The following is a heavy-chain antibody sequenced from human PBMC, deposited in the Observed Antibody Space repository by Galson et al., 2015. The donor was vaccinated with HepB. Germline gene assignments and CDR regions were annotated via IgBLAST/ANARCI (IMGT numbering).Heavy chain of an antibody. V-gene: IGHV1-46*01. D-gene: IGHD1-14*01. CDR1: GHTFTSYY. CDR2: INPSGGST. J-gene: IGHJ6*03. Sequence: SVKVSCKASGHTFTSYYMHWVRQAPGQGLEWMGIINPSGGSTSYAQKFQGRVTMTRDTSTSTVYMELSSLRPEDTAVYYCARAGLPYYYYYYYMDVWGKGTTVTVSS. CDR3: ARAGLPYYYYYYYMDV.